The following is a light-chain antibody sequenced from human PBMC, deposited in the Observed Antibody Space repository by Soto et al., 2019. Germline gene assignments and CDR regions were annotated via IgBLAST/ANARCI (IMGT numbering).Light chain of an antibody. CDR3: MQGTHWPPT. Sequence: DLVMTQSPLSLPVTLGQPASISCRSSQSLEYSDGNSFLNWFQQRPGQSPRRLIYKASNRDSGVPDRFSGSGSGSDFTLKISRVEAEDVGVYYCMQGTHWPPTFGQGTKLEIK. CDR1: QSLEYSDGNSF. V-gene: IGKV2-30*01. CDR2: KAS. J-gene: IGKJ2*01.